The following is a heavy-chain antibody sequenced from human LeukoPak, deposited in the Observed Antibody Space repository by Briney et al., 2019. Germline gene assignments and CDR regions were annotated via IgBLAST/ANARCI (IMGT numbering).Heavy chain of an antibody. CDR2: INAGNGKT. J-gene: IGHJ4*02. CDR3: AREGSAAAVTCFDY. Sequence: ASVKVSCKASGYSFTSYVMHSGREAPGQRLEWMGWINAGNGKTKYSQKFQGSVTITRDTSASTAYMQLSSLRSEDTAVYYCAREGSAAAVTCFDYWGQGTLVTVSS. CDR1: GYSFTSYV. D-gene: IGHD6-13*01. V-gene: IGHV1-3*01.